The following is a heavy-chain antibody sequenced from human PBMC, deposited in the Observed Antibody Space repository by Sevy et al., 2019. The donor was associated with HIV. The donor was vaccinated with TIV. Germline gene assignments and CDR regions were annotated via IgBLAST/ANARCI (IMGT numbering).Heavy chain of an antibody. CDR3: ARGLEYCSSTSCYRTANWFDP. Sequence: SGTLSLTCTVSGGSISSGGYYWSWIRQHPGKGLEWIGYIYYSGSTYYNPSLKSRVTISVDTSKNQFSLKLSSVTAADTAVYYCARGLEYCSSTSCYRTANWFDPWGQGTLVTVSS. D-gene: IGHD2-2*02. CDR1: GGSISSGGYY. V-gene: IGHV4-31*03. J-gene: IGHJ5*02. CDR2: IYYSGST.